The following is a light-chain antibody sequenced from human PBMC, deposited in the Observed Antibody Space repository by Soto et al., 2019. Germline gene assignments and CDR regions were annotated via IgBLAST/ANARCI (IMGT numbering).Light chain of an antibody. CDR2: LGS. CDR1: QSLLHSNGYDY. CDR3: MQALQTPLT. J-gene: IGKJ4*02. V-gene: IGKV2-28*01. Sequence: DIVMTQSPLSLPATPGEPASISCRSSQSLLHSNGYDYLDWYLQKPGQSPQLLIYLGSNRASGVPDRFSGSGSGTDFTLKISRVEAEDVGTYYCMQALQTPLTFGGGTKVDIK.